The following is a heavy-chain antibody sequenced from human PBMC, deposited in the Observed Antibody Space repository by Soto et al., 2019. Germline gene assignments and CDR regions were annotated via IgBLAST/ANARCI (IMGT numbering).Heavy chain of an antibody. J-gene: IGHJ5*02. Sequence: EVQLLESGGGLVQPGGSLRLSCAASGFTFSSYAMSWVRQAPGKGLEWVSAISGSGGSTYYEDSVKGRFTISRDNSKSTLYLPMNSLRAEDTAVYYCAKDKKQQLVLRTNPWFDPWGKGTLVTVSS. CDR2: ISGSGGST. CDR1: GFTFSSYA. CDR3: AKDKKQQLVLRTNPWFDP. D-gene: IGHD6-13*01. V-gene: IGHV3-23*01.